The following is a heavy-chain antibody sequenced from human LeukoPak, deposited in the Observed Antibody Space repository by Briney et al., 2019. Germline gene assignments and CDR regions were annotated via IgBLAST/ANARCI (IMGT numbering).Heavy chain of an antibody. Sequence: ASVKVSCKASGYTFTSYDINWVRQATGQGLEWMGWMNPNSGNTGYAQKFQGRVTMTRNTSISTAYMELSSLRSEDTAVYYCARGGIGMVVTATPPPGFDYWGQGTLVTVSS. CDR2: MNPNSGNT. V-gene: IGHV1-8*01. CDR1: GYTFTSYD. J-gene: IGHJ4*02. CDR3: ARGGIGMVVTATPPPGFDY. D-gene: IGHD2-15*01.